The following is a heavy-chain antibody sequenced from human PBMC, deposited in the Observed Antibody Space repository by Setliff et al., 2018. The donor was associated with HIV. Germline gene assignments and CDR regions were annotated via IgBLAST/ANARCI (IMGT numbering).Heavy chain of an antibody. CDR3: ARISVYTGIDY. CDR1: GGSISSSSYY. Sequence: PSETLSLTCTVSGGSISSSSYYWGWIRQPPGKGLEWIGSIYYSGSTYYNPSLKSRVTISVDTSKNQFALKLSSVTAAETAVYYCARISVYTGIDYWGRGTLVTVSS. V-gene: IGHV4-39*01. D-gene: IGHD1-26*01. J-gene: IGHJ4*02. CDR2: IYYSGST.